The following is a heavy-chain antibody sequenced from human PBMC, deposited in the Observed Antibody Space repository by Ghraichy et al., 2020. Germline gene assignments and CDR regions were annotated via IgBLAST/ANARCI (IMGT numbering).Heavy chain of an antibody. CDR2: INPNSGGT. V-gene: IGHV1-2*02. J-gene: IGHJ4*02. CDR1: GYTFTGYY. CDR3: ASGYYDSSGYAY. D-gene: IGHD3-22*01. Sequence: ASVKVSCKASGYTFTGYYMHWVRQAPGQGLEWMGWINPNSGGTNYAQKFQGRVIMTRDTSISTAYMELSRLRSDDTAEYYCASGYYDSSGYAYWGQGTLVTVSS.